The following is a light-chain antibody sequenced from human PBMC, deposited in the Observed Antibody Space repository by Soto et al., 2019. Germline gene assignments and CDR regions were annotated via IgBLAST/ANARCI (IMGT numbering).Light chain of an antibody. V-gene: IGLV2-14*01. J-gene: IGLJ1*01. CDR2: DVS. CDR3: SSYTSSSTPSYV. Sequence: QSALTQPASVSGSPGQSITISCTGTSSDVGGYNYVSWYQQHPGKAPKLMIYDVSNRPSGVSNRFSGSKSGNTASLTISGLQAEDVADYYCSSYTSSSTPSYVFGTGTKVTVL. CDR1: SSDVGGYNY.